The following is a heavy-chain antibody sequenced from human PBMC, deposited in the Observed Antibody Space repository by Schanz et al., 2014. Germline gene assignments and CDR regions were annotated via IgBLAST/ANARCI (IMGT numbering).Heavy chain of an antibody. CDR1: GFTFSDYY. CDR3: SEVAPGAGYHDS. Sequence: QVQLVDSGGGLVKPGGSLRLSCAASGFTFSDYYMTWIRQAPGKGLEWVSDISDSGDSTHYADSVKGRFTISRDNAKNSLFLQKIRLSAEDADDYYGSEVAPGAGYHDSWGQGTLVTVSS. V-gene: IGHV3-11*01. CDR2: ISDSGDST. J-gene: IGHJ4*02. D-gene: IGHD5-12*01.